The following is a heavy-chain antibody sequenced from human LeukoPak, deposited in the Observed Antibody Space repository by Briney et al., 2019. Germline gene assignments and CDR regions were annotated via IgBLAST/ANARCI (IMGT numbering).Heavy chain of an antibody. J-gene: IGHJ3*02. CDR1: GFTFSSYG. D-gene: IGHD3-22*01. V-gene: IGHV3-48*04. CDR2: ISSSGSTI. Sequence: PGGSLRLSCAASGFTFSSYGMSWVRQAPGKGLEWVSYISSSGSTIYYADSVKGRFTISRDNAKNSLYLQMNSLRAEDTAVYYCARDLYYDSSGPSGAFDIWGQGTMVTVSS. CDR3: ARDLYYDSSGPSGAFDI.